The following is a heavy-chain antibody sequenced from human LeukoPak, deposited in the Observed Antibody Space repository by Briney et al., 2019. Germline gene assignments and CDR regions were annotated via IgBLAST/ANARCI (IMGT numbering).Heavy chain of an antibody. V-gene: IGHV3-21*01. CDR1: GFTFSSYS. J-gene: IGHJ4*02. CDR2: ISSSSSYI. Sequence: GGSLRLSCAASGFTFSSYSMNWVRQAPGKGLEWVSSISSSSSYIHYADSVKGRFTISRDNAKNSLYLQMNSLRAEDTAVYYCARDKDEYYFDYWGQGTLVTVSS. CDR3: ARDKDEYYFDY.